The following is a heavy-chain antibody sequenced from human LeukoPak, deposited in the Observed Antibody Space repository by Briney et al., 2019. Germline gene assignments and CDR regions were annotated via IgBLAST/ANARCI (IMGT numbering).Heavy chain of an antibody. D-gene: IGHD3-10*01. Sequence: GGSLRLSCVASGFTFSNFWMHWVRQVPGKGLVWGARIKADGTAPTYADSVKGRCSISRDNARNTLYLQMNSLRVEDSAVYYCARDLGWFGELSDADALDIWGLGTMVTVSS. CDR3: ARDLGWFGELSDADALDI. CDR2: IKADGTAP. CDR1: GFTFSNFW. V-gene: IGHV3-74*01. J-gene: IGHJ3*02.